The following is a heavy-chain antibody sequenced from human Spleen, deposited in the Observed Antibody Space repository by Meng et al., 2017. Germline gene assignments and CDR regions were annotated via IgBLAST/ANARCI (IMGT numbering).Heavy chain of an antibody. CDR1: GGTFSTHA. Sequence: ASVKVSCKSSGGTFSTHAFSWVRQAPGQGLEWMGWINPNSGGTNYAQKFQGRVTMTRDTSISTAYMRRSRLRSDDTAVYCCARDGYCSGGSCFEGYYGMDVWGQGTTVTVSS. CDR3: ARDGYCSGGSCFEGYYGMDV. V-gene: IGHV1-2*02. CDR2: INPNSGGT. J-gene: IGHJ6*02. D-gene: IGHD2-15*01.